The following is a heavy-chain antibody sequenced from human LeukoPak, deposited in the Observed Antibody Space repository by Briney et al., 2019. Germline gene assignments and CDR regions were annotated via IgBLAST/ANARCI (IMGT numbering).Heavy chain of an antibody. D-gene: IGHD6-13*01. Sequence: PTLVNXXXTLTXTCTFXGFSLSTSGVGVGWIRQPPGKALEWLALIYWDDDKRYTPSLNSRLTITKVTSKNQLLLTMTNMDPVDTATYYCAHIGYSGLYFQHWGQGTLVTVSS. CDR1: GFSLSTSGVG. CDR3: AHIGYSGLYFQH. CDR2: IYWDDDK. V-gene: IGHV2-5*02. J-gene: IGHJ1*01.